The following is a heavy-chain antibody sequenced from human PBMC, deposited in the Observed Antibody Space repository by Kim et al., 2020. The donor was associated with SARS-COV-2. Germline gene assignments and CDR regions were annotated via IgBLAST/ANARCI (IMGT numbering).Heavy chain of an antibody. CDR1: GYTFTGYY. CDR3: ARDRYDFWSGLYY. V-gene: IGHV1-2*06. J-gene: IGHJ4*02. D-gene: IGHD3-3*01. Sequence: ASVKVSCKASGYTFTGYYMHWVRQAPGQGLEWMGRINPNSGGTNYAQKFQGRVTMTRDTSISTAYMELSRLRSDDTAVYYCARDRYDFWSGLYYWGQGTLVTVSS. CDR2: INPNSGGT.